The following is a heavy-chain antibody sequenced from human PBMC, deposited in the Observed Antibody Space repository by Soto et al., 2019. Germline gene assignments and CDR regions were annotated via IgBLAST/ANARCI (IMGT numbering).Heavy chain of an antibody. CDR2: FFIGGDT. V-gene: IGHV3-53*01. D-gene: IGHD3-3*01. J-gene: IGHJ3*01. CDR1: GFVVTNYY. Sequence: PGGSLRLSGAASGFVVTNYYISWVRQAPWKGLEWVAVFFIGGDTHYAESVKGRLTISRDNYKNTLYLQMNSLIAEETAVYYCARQPLWSGPLPLDAFDLCGQGTMVPVSS. CDR3: ARQPLWSGPLPLDAFDL.